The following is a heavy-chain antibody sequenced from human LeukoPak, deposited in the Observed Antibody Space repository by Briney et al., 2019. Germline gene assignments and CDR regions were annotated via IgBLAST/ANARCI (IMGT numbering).Heavy chain of an antibody. CDR3: ARHEATPTPFAY. D-gene: IGHD2-15*01. CDR1: GGSISSYY. J-gene: IGHJ4*02. V-gene: IGHV4-59*08. Sequence: SETLSLTCTVSGGSISSYYWSWIRQPPGKGLEWIGYIYYSGSTNYNPSLKSRVTISVDTSKNQFSLKLSSVTAADTAVYYCARHEATPTPFAYWGQGTLVTVSS. CDR2: IYYSGST.